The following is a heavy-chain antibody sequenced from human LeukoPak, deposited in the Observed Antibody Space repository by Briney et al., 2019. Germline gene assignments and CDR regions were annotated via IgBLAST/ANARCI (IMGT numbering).Heavy chain of an antibody. CDR3: AKDYVAVAADHDAFDI. D-gene: IGHD6-19*01. J-gene: IGHJ3*02. V-gene: IGHV3-30*02. CDR1: GFTFSRYG. CDR2: IRYDGGNY. Sequence: AGGSLRLSCAASGFTFSRYGIHWVRQAPGKGLEWVTFIRYDGGNYYYADSVKGRFTISRDNSKNTLYLQMSSLRAEDTAVHYCAKDYVAVAADHDAFDIWGQGTMVTVSS.